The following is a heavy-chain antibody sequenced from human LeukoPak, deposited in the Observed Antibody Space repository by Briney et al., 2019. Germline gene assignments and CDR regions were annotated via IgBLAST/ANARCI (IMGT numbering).Heavy chain of an antibody. Sequence: GGSLRLSCAASGFTFSSYEMNWVRQAPGKGLEWVSYISTSGSTKYYADSVKGRFTISRDNAKNSLYLQMNSLRAEDTAVYYCARDRDPGYNDSSGYRRVNAFDIWGQGTMVTVSS. CDR3: ARDRDPGYNDSSGYRRVNAFDI. CDR2: ISTSGSTK. J-gene: IGHJ3*02. CDR1: GFTFSSYE. V-gene: IGHV3-48*03. D-gene: IGHD3-22*01.